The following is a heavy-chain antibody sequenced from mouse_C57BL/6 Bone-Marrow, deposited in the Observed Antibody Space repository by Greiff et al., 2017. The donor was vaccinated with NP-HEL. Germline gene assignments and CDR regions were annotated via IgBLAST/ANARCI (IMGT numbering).Heavy chain of an antibody. CDR2: IHPSDSDT. V-gene: IGHV1-74*01. CDR3: AIEDYYGSPFDY. CDR1: GYTFTSYW. Sequence: QVQLKQPGAELVKPGASVKVSCKASGYTFTSYWMHWVKQRPGQGLEWIGRIHPSDSDTNYNQKFKGKATLTVDKSSSTAYMQLSSLTSEDSAVYYCAIEDYYGSPFDYWGQGTTLTVSS. J-gene: IGHJ2*01. D-gene: IGHD1-1*01.